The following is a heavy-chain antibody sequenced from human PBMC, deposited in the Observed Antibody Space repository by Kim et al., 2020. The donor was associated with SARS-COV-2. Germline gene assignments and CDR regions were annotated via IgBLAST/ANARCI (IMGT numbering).Heavy chain of an antibody. CDR3: ASGDYYGSGSSLDY. J-gene: IGHJ4*02. Sequence: AQKFPGRVTITADESTSTAYMELSSLRSEDTAVYYCASGDYYGSGSSLDYWGQGTLVTVSS. V-gene: IGHV1-69*01. D-gene: IGHD3-10*01.